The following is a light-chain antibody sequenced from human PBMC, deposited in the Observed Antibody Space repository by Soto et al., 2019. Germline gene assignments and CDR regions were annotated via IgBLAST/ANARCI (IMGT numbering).Light chain of an antibody. CDR1: QGIGYN. J-gene: IGKJ1*01. CDR2: PAS. CDR3: QKYDSVPWS. Sequence: DIQMTQSPTSLYASVGDRVTITCRASQGIGYNLAWYQQKPGKVPKVLIYPASTLHSGVPSRFSGSGSGTEFTLTINSLQPGDVATYFCQKYDSVPWSFGQGTRVEI. V-gene: IGKV1-27*01.